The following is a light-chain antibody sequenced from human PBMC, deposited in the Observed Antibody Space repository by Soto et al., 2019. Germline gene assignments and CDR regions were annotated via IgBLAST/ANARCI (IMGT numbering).Light chain of an antibody. J-gene: IGLJ1*01. Sequence: QSVLTQPPSVSGAPGQRVTISCTGSSSNIGAGYDVHWYQQLPGTAPKLLIYGNSNRPSGVPDRFSGSKSGTSASLAITGLQAEDEADYYCAAWDDSLSGDVFGPGTKLTVL. CDR1: SSNIGAGYD. V-gene: IGLV1-40*01. CDR3: AAWDDSLSGDV. CDR2: GNS.